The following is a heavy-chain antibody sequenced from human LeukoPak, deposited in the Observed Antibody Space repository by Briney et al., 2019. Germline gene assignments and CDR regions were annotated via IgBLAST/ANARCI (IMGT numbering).Heavy chain of an antibody. CDR2: IIPIFGTA. J-gene: IGHJ4*02. CDR1: GGTFSSYA. D-gene: IGHD2-21*02. V-gene: IGHV1-69*01. CDR3: ARDGVEEYCGGDCAYYFDY. Sequence: SVKVSCKASGGTFSSYAISWVRQAPGQGLEWMGGIIPIFGTANYAQKFQGRVTITADESTSTAYMELSSLRSEDTAVYYCARDGVEEYCGGDCAYYFDYWGQGTLVTVSS.